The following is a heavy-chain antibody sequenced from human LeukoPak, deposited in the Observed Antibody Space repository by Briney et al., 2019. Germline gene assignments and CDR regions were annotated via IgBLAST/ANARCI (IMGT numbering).Heavy chain of an antibody. CDR3: ARDPVEWELLLDY. CDR2: MNIDGSEK. J-gene: IGHJ4*02. V-gene: IGHV3-7*01. Sequence: GGSLRLSCAASGFTFSSYWMGWVRQAPGKRLEGVANMNIDGSEKYYADSAKGRFTISRDNARNSVYLQMNSLRVEDTAVYYCARDPVEWELLLDYWGQGTLVTVSS. CDR1: GFTFSSYW. D-gene: IGHD1-26*01.